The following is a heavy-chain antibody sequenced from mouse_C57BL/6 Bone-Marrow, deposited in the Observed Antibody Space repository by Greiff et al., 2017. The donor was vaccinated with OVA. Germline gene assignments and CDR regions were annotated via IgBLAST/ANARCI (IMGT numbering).Heavy chain of an antibody. CDR1: GYTFTSYT. CDR2: INPSSGYT. V-gene: IGHV1-4*01. J-gene: IGHJ1*03. CDR3: ARVHYYGSSDWYFDV. D-gene: IGHD1-1*01. Sequence: QVQLKQSGAELARPGASVKMSCKASGYTFTSYTMHWVKQRPGQGLEWIGYINPSSGYTKYNQKFKDKATLTADTSSSTAYMQLSSLTSEDSAVYYCARVHYYGSSDWYFDVWGTGTTVTVSS.